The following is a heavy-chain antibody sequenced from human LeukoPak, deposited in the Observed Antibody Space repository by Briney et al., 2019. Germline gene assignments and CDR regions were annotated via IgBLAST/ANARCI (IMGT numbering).Heavy chain of an antibody. J-gene: IGHJ4*02. CDR2: IYYSGST. CDR1: GGSISSSSYY. D-gene: IGHD5-18*01. CDR3: ARTRRGYSYVPFDY. V-gene: IGHV4-39*07. Sequence: SETLSLTCTVSGGSISSSSYYWGWIRQPPGKGLEWIGSIYYSGSTYYNPSLKSRVTISVDTSKNQFSLKLSSVTAADTAVYYCARTRRGYSYVPFDYWGRGTLVTVSS.